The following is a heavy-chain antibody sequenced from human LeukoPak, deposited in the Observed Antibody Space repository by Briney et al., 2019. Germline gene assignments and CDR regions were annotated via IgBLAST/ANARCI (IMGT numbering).Heavy chain of an antibody. V-gene: IGHV3-21*01. CDR3: ARSNSSPPDY. Sequence: PGGSLRLSCAASGFTFSSYAMDWVRQAPGKGLEWVSSISSSSSYIYYADSVKGRFTISRDNAKNSLYLQMNSLRAEDTAVYYCARSNSSPPDYWGQGTLVTVSS. CDR1: GFTFSSYA. CDR2: ISSSSSYI. D-gene: IGHD6-13*01. J-gene: IGHJ4*02.